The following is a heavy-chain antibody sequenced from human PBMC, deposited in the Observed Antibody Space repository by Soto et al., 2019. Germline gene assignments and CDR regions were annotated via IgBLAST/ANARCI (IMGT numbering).Heavy chain of an antibody. J-gene: IGHJ4*02. Sequence: TSETLSLTCAVSGGSISSGGYSWSWIRQPPGKGLEWIGYMYHSGSTYYNPSLKSRVTISIDRSKNQFSLKLSSVTAADTALYYCAKDRPRRTSGYFFDYWGQGTPVTVSS. CDR1: GGSISSGGYS. CDR3: AKDRPRRTSGYFFDY. CDR2: MYHSGST. D-gene: IGHD1-1*01. V-gene: IGHV4-30-2*01.